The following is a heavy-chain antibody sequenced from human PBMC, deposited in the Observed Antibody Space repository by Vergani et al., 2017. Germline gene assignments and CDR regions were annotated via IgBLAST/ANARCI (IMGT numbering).Heavy chain of an antibody. CDR2: IYYSGST. CDR3: ARHSXVEWLVKLGWIDP. CDR1: GASIRSSNYY. J-gene: IGHJ5*02. D-gene: IGHD6-19*01. V-gene: IGHV4-39*01. Sequence: QLQLQESGPGLVKPSATLSLTCSVSGASIRSSNYYWGWIRQPPGKGLEWIAGIYYSGSTYYNPSLKSRVTISVDTSKHQFSLKLSSVTAADTAVYFCARHSXVEWLVKLGWIDPWGQGILVTVSS.